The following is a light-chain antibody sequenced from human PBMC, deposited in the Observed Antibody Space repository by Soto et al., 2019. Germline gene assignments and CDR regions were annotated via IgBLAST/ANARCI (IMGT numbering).Light chain of an antibody. V-gene: IGKV1-16*01. CDR1: QGISRS. J-gene: IGKJ1*01. CDR2: GAS. Sequence: DIQMTQSPPSLSASVGDRVTITCRASQGISRSLAWYQQKPGKAPKSLIYGASSLQGGVPSRFSGSGSGTDFSLTITCLQPEDFATHYCQQYDSYPRTVRQGTKVEIK. CDR3: QQYDSYPRT.